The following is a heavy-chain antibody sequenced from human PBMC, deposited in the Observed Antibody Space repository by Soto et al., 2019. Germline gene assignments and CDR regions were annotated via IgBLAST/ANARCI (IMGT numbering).Heavy chain of an antibody. CDR2: IYYSGST. CDR1: GGSISSYY. CDR3: ARDSEGAYYYYGMDV. Sequence: QVQLQESGPGLVKPSETLSLTCTVSGGSISSYYWSWIRQPLGKGLEWIGYIYYSGSTNYNPSLKSRVTISVDTSKNQFSLKLSSVTAADTAVYYCARDSEGAYYYYGMDVWGQGTTVTVSS. J-gene: IGHJ6*02. V-gene: IGHV4-59*01.